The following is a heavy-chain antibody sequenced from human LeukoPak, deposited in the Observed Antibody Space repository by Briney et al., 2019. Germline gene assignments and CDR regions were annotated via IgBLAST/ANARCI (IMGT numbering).Heavy chain of an antibody. J-gene: IGHJ3*02. CDR2: INPNSGGT. CDR3: ARDLLDDYGGNSVAFDI. CDR1: GYTFTGYY. Sequence: ASVKVSCKASGYTFTGYYLHWVRQAPGQGLEWMGWINPNSGGTNYAQKFQGRVTMTRDTSISTAYMELSRLRSDDTAVYYCARDLLDDYGGNSVAFDIWGQGTMVTVSS. V-gene: IGHV1-2*02. D-gene: IGHD4-23*01.